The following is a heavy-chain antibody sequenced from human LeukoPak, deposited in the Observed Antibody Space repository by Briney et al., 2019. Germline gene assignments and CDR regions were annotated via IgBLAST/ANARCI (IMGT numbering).Heavy chain of an antibody. D-gene: IGHD6-13*01. V-gene: IGHV5-51*01. Sequence: HGESLKISCKGSGYSFSTYWIGWVRQLPGKGLEWMGIIYPGASNVRYSPSFQGQVTISADKSISTAYLQWSSLKASDTAMYYCARAGRIAAADTGDFDYWGQGTLVTVSS. J-gene: IGHJ4*02. CDR2: IYPGASNV. CDR1: GYSFSTYW. CDR3: ARAGRIAAADTGDFDY.